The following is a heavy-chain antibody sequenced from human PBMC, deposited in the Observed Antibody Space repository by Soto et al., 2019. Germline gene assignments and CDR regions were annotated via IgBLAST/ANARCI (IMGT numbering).Heavy chain of an antibody. V-gene: IGHV1-69*01. J-gene: IGHJ5*02. Sequence: QVRLVQSGAEVKKPGSSVKVSCKASGGSLNSHAIIWVRQAPGQGLEWMGGIIPVFGTPKHAQTFQGRVTITADESTTTDKMEVSNLRSEDTAVYYCARGDIAARTPNWFDPWGQGTLVTVSS. D-gene: IGHD5-12*01. CDR3: ARGDIAARTPNWFDP. CDR1: GGSLNSHA. CDR2: IIPVFGTP.